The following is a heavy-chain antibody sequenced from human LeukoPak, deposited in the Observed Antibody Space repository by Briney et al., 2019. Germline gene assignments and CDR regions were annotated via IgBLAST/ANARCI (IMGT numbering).Heavy chain of an antibody. CDR2: ISYSGGT. CDR3: ARPLGSKNGFDI. CDR1: GGSISSYY. V-gene: IGHV4-59*08. J-gene: IGHJ3*02. Sequence: SETLSLTCTVSGGSISSYYWSWIRQPPGKGLEWIGYISYSGGTNYSPSLKSRVTISVDPSKNQFSLKLSSVTAADTAVYYCARPLGSKNGFDIWGQGTLVTVSS. D-gene: IGHD1-26*01.